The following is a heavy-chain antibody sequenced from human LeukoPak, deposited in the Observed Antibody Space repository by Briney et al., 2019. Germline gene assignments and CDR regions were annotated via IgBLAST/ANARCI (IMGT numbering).Heavy chain of an antibody. J-gene: IGHJ6*03. Sequence: ASVKVSCKASGYTFTGYYMHWVRQAPGQGLEWMGWINPNSGGTNYAQKFQGRVTMTRDTSISTAYMELSRLRSDDTAVYYCARDSIRFYYGTDEQRLPGGYYYMDVWGKGTTVTISS. V-gene: IGHV1-2*02. D-gene: IGHD3-10*01. CDR1: GYTFTGYY. CDR2: INPNSGGT. CDR3: ARDSIRFYYGTDEQRLPGGYYYMDV.